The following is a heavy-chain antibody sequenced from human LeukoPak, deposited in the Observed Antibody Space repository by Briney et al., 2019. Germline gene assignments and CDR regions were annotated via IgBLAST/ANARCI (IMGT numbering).Heavy chain of an antibody. CDR1: GGSISSYY. Sequence: SETLSLTCTVSGGSISSYYWSWIRQPPGKGLEWIGYIYYSGSTNYNPSLKSRVTMSVDTSKNQFSLRLTSLTAADTAVYYCARGVVGATAFGYWGQGTLVTVSS. V-gene: IGHV4-59*08. CDR2: IYYSGST. CDR3: ARGVVGATAFGY. J-gene: IGHJ4*02. D-gene: IGHD1-26*01.